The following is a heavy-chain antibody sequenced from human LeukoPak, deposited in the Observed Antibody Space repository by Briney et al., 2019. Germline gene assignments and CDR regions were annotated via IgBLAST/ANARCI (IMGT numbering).Heavy chain of an antibody. Sequence: GGSLRLSCAASGFTFSSHWMHWVRQAPGKGLVWVSRINNDGSTTNYADSVKGRFTISRDNAKNTLYLQMNSLRADDTAVYYCARGDATRINFFDNWGQGTLVTVSS. V-gene: IGHV3-74*01. J-gene: IGHJ4*02. D-gene: IGHD1-14*01. CDR1: GFTFSSHW. CDR2: INNDGSTT. CDR3: ARGDATRINFFDN.